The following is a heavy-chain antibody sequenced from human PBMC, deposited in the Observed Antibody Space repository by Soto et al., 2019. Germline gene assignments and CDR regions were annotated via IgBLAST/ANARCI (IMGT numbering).Heavy chain of an antibody. CDR3: AKGRGRYYYYDMAV. J-gene: IGHJ6*02. CDR2: ISWNSGSI. Sequence: EVQLVESGGGLVQPGRSLRLSCVGSGFTFEDYAMHWVRQAPGKGLEWVSGISWNSGSIAYGDSVKGRFTISRDNAKNSLVLQMNSLRAEDTALYYCAKGRGRYYYYDMAVWGQGTTVTVSS. D-gene: IGHD3-10*01. V-gene: IGHV3-9*01. CDR1: GFTFEDYA.